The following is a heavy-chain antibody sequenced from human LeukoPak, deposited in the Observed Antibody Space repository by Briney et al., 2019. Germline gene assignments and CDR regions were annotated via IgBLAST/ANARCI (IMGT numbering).Heavy chain of an antibody. Sequence: PGGSLRLSCVASGFTVSSNYMSWVRQAPGKGLEWVSVIYSGGSTYYADSVKGRFTISRHNSKNTLYLQMNSLRAEDTAVYYCASLGHDAFDIWGQGTMVTVSS. J-gene: IGHJ3*02. V-gene: IGHV3-53*04. CDR1: GFTVSSNY. CDR3: ASLGHDAFDI. CDR2: IYSGGST.